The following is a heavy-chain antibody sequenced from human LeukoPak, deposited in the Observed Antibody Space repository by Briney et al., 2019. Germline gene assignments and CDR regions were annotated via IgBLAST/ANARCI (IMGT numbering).Heavy chain of an antibody. D-gene: IGHD5-24*01. J-gene: IGHJ4*02. V-gene: IGHV4-4*07. Sequence: SETLSLTCTVSGGSISSYYWSWIRQPAGKGLEWIGRIYTSGSPNYNPSLKSRVTISVDTPKNQFSLNLSSVTAADTAVYYCASGRDGYNLYYRGQGTLFTVSS. CDR3: ASGRDGYNLYY. CDR1: GGSISSYY. CDR2: IYTSGSP.